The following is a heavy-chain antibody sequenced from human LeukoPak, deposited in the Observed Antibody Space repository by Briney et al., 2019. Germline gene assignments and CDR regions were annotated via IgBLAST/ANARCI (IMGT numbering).Heavy chain of an antibody. CDR1: GFTFSNAW. Sequence: GGSLRLSCEASGFTFSNAWMSWVRQAPGKGLEWVGRIKSKTDGGTTDYAAPVKGRFTISRDDSKHTLYLQVNSLKTEDTAVYYCTTGNWGSFSYWGQGTLVTVSS. CDR2: IKSKTDGGTT. CDR3: TTGNWGSFSY. J-gene: IGHJ4*02. D-gene: IGHD7-27*01. V-gene: IGHV3-15*01.